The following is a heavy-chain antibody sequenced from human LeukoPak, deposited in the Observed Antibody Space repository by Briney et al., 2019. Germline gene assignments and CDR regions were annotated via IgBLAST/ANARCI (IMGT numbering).Heavy chain of an antibody. V-gene: IGHV1-2*02. D-gene: IGHD3-16*01. CDR3: ANEHGG. J-gene: IGHJ4*02. CDR2: ISPASGAT. CDR1: GHTFTGSY. Sequence: ASVRVSCKASGHTFTGSYMHWVRQAPGQGFEWIGWISPASGATKYAQNFQGRVTLTTDTSITTAYMELSSLTSDDTASYYCANEHGGWGQGTPVTVSS.